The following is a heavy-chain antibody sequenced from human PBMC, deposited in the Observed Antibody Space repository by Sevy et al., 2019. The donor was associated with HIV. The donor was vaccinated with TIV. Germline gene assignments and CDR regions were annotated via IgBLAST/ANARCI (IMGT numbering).Heavy chain of an antibody. CDR1: GGTFSSYA. CDR3: ARYHLYYYDSSGYYPFDY. V-gene: IGHV1-69*13. D-gene: IGHD3-22*01. Sequence: ASVKVSCKASGGTFSSYAISWVRQAPGQGLEWMGGIIPIFGTANYAQKFQGRVTITADESTSTAYMELRSLRSEDTAVYYCARYHLYYYDSSGYYPFDYWGQGTLVTVSS. CDR2: IIPIFGTA. J-gene: IGHJ4*02.